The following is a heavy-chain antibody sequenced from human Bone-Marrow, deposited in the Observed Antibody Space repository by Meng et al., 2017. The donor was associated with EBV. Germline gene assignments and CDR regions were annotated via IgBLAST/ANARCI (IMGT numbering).Heavy chain of an antibody. D-gene: IGHD3-9*01. CDR3: ATVKGGNYFPWFDP. V-gene: IGHV4-39*07. CDR2: IYYSGIT. Sequence: RQRTECGAGVGKPSEHLSRNWSVAGGSSSGSSYLWGWIRQSPGERLEWIASIYYSGITYYNPSLKSRVSISVDTSNNQFSLRLTSVTAADTAVYYCATVKGGNYFPWFDPWGQGTLVTVSS. CDR1: GGSSSGSSYL. J-gene: IGHJ5*02.